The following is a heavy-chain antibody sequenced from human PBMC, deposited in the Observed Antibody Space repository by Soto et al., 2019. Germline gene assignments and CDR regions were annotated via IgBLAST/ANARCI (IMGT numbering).Heavy chain of an antibody. CDR1: GFIFTMYG. J-gene: IGHJ5*02. CDR2: IQHDGTNR. V-gene: IGHV3-33*05. Sequence: PGGYLRLSCAASGFIFTMYGMHWVRQTPGKGLQWVAAIQHDGTNRWHADSVKGRFTISRDDSENTLYLQMDSLRADDAAVYYCARDVQARVLPFAPCAQGNLVTVSS. D-gene: IGHD2-15*01. CDR3: ARDVQARVLPFAP.